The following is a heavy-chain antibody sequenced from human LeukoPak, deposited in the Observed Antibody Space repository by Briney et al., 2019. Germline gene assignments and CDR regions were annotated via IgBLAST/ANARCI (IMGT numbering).Heavy chain of an antibody. CDR1: GFTFSSYA. CDR2: ISYDGSNK. D-gene: IGHD5-18*01. V-gene: IGHV3-30*04. CDR3: ARPMDTAMVPARDY. Sequence: GGSLRLSCAASGFTFSSYAMHWVRQAPGKGLEWVAVISYDGSNKYYADSVKGRFTISRDNSKNTLYLQMNSLRAEDTAVYYCARPMDTAMVPARDYWGQGTLVTVSS. J-gene: IGHJ4*02.